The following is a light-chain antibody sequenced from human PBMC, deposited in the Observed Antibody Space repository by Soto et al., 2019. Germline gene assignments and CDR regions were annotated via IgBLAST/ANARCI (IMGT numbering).Light chain of an antibody. J-gene: IGKJ1*01. Sequence: DITMTQSPATLSASVGDRATITCRASQPVSTWVAWYQHKPGKAPKVIIYDASGLELGVPSRCSGSGSGTEFTLSSSRLQHDDFETYYCQKYNSDSHTFGEGTKV. V-gene: IGKV1-5*01. CDR3: QKYNSDSHT. CDR2: DAS. CDR1: QPVSTW.